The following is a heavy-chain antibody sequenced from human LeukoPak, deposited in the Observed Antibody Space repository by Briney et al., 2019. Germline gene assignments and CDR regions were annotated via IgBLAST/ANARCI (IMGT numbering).Heavy chain of an antibody. CDR1: GGSVSGSYY. CDR2: MYSSGTI. V-gene: IGHV4-61*01. D-gene: IGHD6-6*01. J-gene: IGHJ4*02. Sequence: SETLSLTCNVSGGSVSGSYYWNWIRQPPGKGLEWIGYMYSSGTINYNPSLKSRVTVSIDMSKNQFSLKLSSVTAADTAVYYCARHGEQLVNSRVDYWGQGTLVTVSS. CDR3: ARHGEQLVNSRVDY.